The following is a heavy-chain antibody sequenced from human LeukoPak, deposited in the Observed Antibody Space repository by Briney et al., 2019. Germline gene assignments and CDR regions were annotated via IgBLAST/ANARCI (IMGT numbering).Heavy chain of an antibody. CDR1: GFTFSSYW. CDR2: IKQDGSEK. CDR3: ARGLIAAAGGGWYFDL. Sequence: GGSLRLSCAASGFTFSSYWMSWVRQAPGKGLEWVANIKQDGSEKYYVDSVKGRFTISRDNAKNSLYLQMNSLRAEDTAVYYCARGLIAAAGGGWYFDLWGRGTLVTVSS. D-gene: IGHD6-13*01. J-gene: IGHJ2*01. V-gene: IGHV3-7*01.